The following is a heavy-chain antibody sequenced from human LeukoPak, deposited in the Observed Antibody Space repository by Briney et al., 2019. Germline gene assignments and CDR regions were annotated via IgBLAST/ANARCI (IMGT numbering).Heavy chain of an antibody. Sequence: SETLSLTCTVSGGSVSSNNYYWTWLRQPPGMGLQWIGTVFYSGTTYYNPSLKSRATTSVDTSKNQFSLKLSSVTVADMAVYYCARLARPTRDYSWHFDLWGRGTLVTVSS. J-gene: IGHJ2*01. CDR1: GGSVSSNNYY. D-gene: IGHD4-17*01. CDR2: VFYSGTT. CDR3: ARLARPTRDYSWHFDL. V-gene: IGHV4-39*01.